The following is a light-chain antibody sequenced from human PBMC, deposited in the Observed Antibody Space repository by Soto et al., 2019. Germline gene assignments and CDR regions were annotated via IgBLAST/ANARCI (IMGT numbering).Light chain of an antibody. V-gene: IGKV4-1*01. CDR3: QQYYDAPWT. Sequence: DIVLTQSPDSLAVSLGERATIDCKSSQNILYSSNNKNYLAWYQQKPGQPPKLLIYWASTRESGVPDRFSGSGSGTDFTINISSLQAEDVAVYYCQQYYDAPWTFGQGTKVEIK. CDR2: WAS. CDR1: QNILYSSNNKNY. J-gene: IGKJ1*01.